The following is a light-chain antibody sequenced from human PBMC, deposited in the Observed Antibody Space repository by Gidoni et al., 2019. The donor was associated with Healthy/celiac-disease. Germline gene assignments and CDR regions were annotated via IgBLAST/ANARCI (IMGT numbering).Light chain of an antibody. CDR1: QSININ. CDR2: GAS. Sequence: EIAMTHSPATLSVSPGERATLSCRASQSININLAWYQQKPGQAPRLLFQGASARASGVPARFSGSGSGTEFTLTITSLQSEDFAVYYCQQYHDWPTFGQGTKLEIK. CDR3: QQYHDWPT. V-gene: IGKV3-15*01. J-gene: IGKJ2*01.